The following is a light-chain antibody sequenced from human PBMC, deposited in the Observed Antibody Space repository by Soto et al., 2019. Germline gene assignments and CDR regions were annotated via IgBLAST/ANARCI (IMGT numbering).Light chain of an antibody. V-gene: IGKV3-11*01. CDR2: DAS. Sequence: EIVLTQSPVTVSLSPGERATLSCRASQSVSSYLAWYQQKPGQAPRLLIYDASNRATGIPARFSGSGSGTDFTLTISSLEPEDFAAYYCQQRSKWPLTFGGGTKVEIK. CDR3: QQRSKWPLT. J-gene: IGKJ4*01. CDR1: QSVSSY.